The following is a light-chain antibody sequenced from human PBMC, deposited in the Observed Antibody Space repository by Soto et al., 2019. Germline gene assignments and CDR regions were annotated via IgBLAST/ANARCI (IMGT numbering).Light chain of an antibody. CDR1: QGIGDT. Sequence: EFVMSQSASTLSVSPGEGATLFCRASQGIGDTLAWYEQKPGQAPRLVIDGASSRATGVPDRFSASGSGADFTLTISRLEPEDFAVYYCQQYDSWTFGQGTKVDIK. CDR3: QQYDSWT. J-gene: IGKJ1*01. V-gene: IGKV3-20*01. CDR2: GAS.